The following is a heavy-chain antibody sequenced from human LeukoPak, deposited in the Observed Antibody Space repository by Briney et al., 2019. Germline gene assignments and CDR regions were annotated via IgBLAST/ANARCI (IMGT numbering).Heavy chain of an antibody. CDR2: ISSSSSTI. Sequence: GGSLRLSCAASGFTFSTSWMHWVRQAPGKGLEWVSYISSSSSTIYYADSAKGRFTISRDNAKNSLYLQMNSLRDEDTAVYYCAREDGDAFDIWGQGTMVTVSS. CDR1: GFTFSTSW. CDR3: AREDGDAFDI. V-gene: IGHV3-48*02. J-gene: IGHJ3*02.